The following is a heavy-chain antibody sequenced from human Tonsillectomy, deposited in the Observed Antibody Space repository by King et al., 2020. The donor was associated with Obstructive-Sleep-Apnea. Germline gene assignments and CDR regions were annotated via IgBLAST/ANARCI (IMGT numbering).Heavy chain of an antibody. J-gene: IGHJ2*01. CDR2: IYYSGST. Sequence: VQLQESGPGLVKPSETLSLTCTVSGGSIRSYYWSWLRQPPGKGLEWIGYIYYSGSTKYNPSLKSRVTISEDTSKNQFSLKLSSVTAADTAVYYCASIILVRGESRSRYFDLWGRGTLVTVSS. V-gene: IGHV4-59*01. D-gene: IGHD3-10*01. CDR1: GGSIRSYY. CDR3: ASIILVRGESRSRYFDL.